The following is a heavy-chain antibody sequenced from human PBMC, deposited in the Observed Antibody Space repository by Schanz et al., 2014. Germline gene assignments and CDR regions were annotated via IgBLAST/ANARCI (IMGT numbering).Heavy chain of an antibody. V-gene: IGHV1-46*03. J-gene: IGHJ4*02. Sequence: QVQLVQSGAEVKKPGASVKVSCEASGYTFTSYYIHWFRQAPGQGLEWMGLINPSVGNTNYAQKCRGRVTMTRDTSTSTVNMELSSLRSEDTAVYYCARGGFFDSTSFDSWGQGTLVTVSS. CDR2: INPSVGNT. CDR1: GYTFTSYY. D-gene: IGHD2-2*01. CDR3: ARGGFFDSTSFDS.